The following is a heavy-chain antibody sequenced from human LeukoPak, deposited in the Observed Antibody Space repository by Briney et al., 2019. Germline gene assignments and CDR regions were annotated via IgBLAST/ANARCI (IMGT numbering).Heavy chain of an antibody. V-gene: IGHV3-53*01. D-gene: IGHD6-19*01. CDR1: GLTVSSNY. CDR3: ARVSSSGWYFDY. Sequence: GGSLRLSCAASGLTVSSNYMSWVRQAPGKGLEWVSVIYSGGSTYYADSVKGRFTISRDNSKNTLYLQMNSLRAEDTAVYYCARVSSSGWYFDYWGQGTLVTVSS. J-gene: IGHJ4*02. CDR2: IYSGGST.